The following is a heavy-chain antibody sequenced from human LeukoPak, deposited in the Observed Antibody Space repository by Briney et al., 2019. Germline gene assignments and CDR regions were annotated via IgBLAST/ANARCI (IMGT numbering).Heavy chain of an antibody. CDR1: GFTFSSYS. Sequence: GGSPRLSCAASGFTFSSYSMNWVRQAPGKGLEWVSSISSSSSYIYYADSVKGRFTISRDNAKNSLYLQMNSLRAEDTAVYYCARDWAYSGSSGFDYWGQGTLVTVSS. CDR2: ISSSSSYI. D-gene: IGHD1-26*01. CDR3: ARDWAYSGSSGFDY. V-gene: IGHV3-21*01. J-gene: IGHJ4*02.